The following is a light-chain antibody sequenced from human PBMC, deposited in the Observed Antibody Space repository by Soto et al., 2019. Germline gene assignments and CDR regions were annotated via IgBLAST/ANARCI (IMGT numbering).Light chain of an antibody. CDR3: QQSNNLPPLT. Sequence: EIVMTQSPATLSVSPGETATLSCRASQRVAGKLAWYQQKPGQPPRLLIYGVSTRAPGVPARFSGSGSETDFFLTISILQIEDFSLYCGQQSNNLPPLTFGGGTKVDIK. V-gene: IGKV3-15*01. J-gene: IGKJ4*01. CDR1: QRVAGK. CDR2: GVS.